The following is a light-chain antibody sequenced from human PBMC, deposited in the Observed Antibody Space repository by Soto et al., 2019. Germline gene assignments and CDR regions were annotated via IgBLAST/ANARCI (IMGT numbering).Light chain of an antibody. Sequence: QSVLTQPASVSGSPGQSITISCTGTSSDVGGYNYVSWYQQHPGKAPKLMIYEVSNRPSGVSNRFSGSKSGNTASLTISGLQAEDEADYYCSSYTSSSTKVFGTGTSHRP. V-gene: IGLV2-14*01. J-gene: IGLJ1*01. CDR1: SSDVGGYNY. CDR3: SSYTSSSTKV. CDR2: EVS.